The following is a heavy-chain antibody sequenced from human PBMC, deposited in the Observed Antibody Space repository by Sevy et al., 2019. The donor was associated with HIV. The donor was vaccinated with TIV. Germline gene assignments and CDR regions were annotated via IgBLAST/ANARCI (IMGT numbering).Heavy chain of an antibody. J-gene: IGHJ4*02. CDR1: GLTVSDNY. D-gene: IGHD2-21*01. Sequence: GGSLRLSCATSGLTVSDNYMNWVHQAPGKGLEWVSVIYRGDNIYYADFVKGRFTLSRDTDKNMVYLQMNSLRVEDTAIYYCARGLGGCSNAYYFDLWGQGTLVTVSS. CDR2: IYRGDNI. CDR3: ARGLGGCSNAYYFDL. V-gene: IGHV3-53*01.